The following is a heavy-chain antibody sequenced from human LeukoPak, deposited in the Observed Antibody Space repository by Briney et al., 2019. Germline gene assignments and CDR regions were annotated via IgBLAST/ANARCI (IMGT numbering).Heavy chain of an antibody. CDR1: GGSISSYY. D-gene: IGHD3-10*01. V-gene: IGHV4-4*07. J-gene: IGHJ6*03. CDR2: IYTSGST. Sequence: SETLSLTCTVSGGSISSYYWSWIRQPAGKGLEWIGRIYTSGSTNYNPSLKSRVTMSVDTSKNQFSLKLSSVTAADTAVYYCARVSYYGSGVYYYYYMDVWGKGTTVTVSS. CDR3: ARVSYYGSGVYYYYYMDV.